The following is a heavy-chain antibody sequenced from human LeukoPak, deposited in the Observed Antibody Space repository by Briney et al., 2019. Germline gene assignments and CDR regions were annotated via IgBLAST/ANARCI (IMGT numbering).Heavy chain of an antibody. CDR3: ARGRAYYYDSSGYQY. CDR1: GGTFSSYA. CDR2: IIPIFGIA. J-gene: IGHJ4*02. V-gene: IGHV1-69*04. D-gene: IGHD3-22*01. Sequence: ASVKVSCKASGGTFSSYAISWVRQAPGQALEWMGRIIPIFGIANYAQKFQGRVTITADKSTSTAYMELSSLRSEDTAVYYCARGRAYYYDSSGYQYWGQGTLVTVSS.